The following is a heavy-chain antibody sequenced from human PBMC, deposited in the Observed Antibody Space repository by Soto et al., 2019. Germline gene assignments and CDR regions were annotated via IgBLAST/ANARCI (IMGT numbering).Heavy chain of an antibody. J-gene: IGHJ3*02. V-gene: IGHV4-4*07. CDR3: ARAPRDSHYYGSGSYYNGYDAFDI. CDR1: GGSISSYY. D-gene: IGHD3-10*01. Sequence: PSETLSLTCTVSGGSISSYYWSGIRQPAGKGLEWIGGIYTSGSTNYNPALKSRVTMSVDTSKNQFSLKLSSVTAADTAVYYCARAPRDSHYYGSGSYYNGYDAFDIWGQGTMVTVSS. CDR2: IYTSGST.